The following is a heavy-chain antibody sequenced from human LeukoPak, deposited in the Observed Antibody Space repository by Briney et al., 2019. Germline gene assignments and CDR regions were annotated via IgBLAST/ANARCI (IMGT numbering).Heavy chain of an antibody. CDR2: INSDGSST. D-gene: IGHD2-8*01. V-gene: IGHV3-74*01. CDR1: GFTFSSYW. J-gene: IGHJ4*02. Sequence: GGSLRLSCAASGFTFSSYWMHWVRQAPGKGLVWVLRINSDGSSTSYADSVKGRFTISRDNAKNTLYLQMNSLRAEDTAVYYCARDQDVVLMVHFDYWGQGTLVTVSS. CDR3: ARDQDVVLMVHFDY.